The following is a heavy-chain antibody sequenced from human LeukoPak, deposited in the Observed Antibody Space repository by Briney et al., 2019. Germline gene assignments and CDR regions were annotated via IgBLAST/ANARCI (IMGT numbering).Heavy chain of an antibody. D-gene: IGHD5-12*01. Sequence: GGSLRLSCAASGFTFSNYNMNWVRQAPGKGLEWVSYISSDSATKYYADSVKGRFTLSRDNAKDSLYLQMNSLRAEDTAVYYCARGDSGSKDWGQGTLVTVSS. CDR2: ISSDSATK. V-gene: IGHV3-48*01. CDR1: GFTFSNYN. CDR3: ARGDSGSKD. J-gene: IGHJ4*02.